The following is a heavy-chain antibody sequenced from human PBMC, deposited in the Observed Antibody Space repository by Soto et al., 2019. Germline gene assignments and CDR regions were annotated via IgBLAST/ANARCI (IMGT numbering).Heavy chain of an antibody. D-gene: IGHD6-13*01. J-gene: IGHJ6*02. CDR2: IYHSGST. CDR3: ARVGGAAGTEYYYYYYGMDV. Sequence: SETLSLTCAVSGGSISSSNWWSWVRQPPGKGLEWIGEIYHSGSTNYNPSLKSRVTISVDKSKNQFSLKLSSVTAADTAVYYCARVGGAAGTEYYYYYYGMDVWGQGTTVTVSS. CDR1: GGSISSSNW. V-gene: IGHV4-4*02.